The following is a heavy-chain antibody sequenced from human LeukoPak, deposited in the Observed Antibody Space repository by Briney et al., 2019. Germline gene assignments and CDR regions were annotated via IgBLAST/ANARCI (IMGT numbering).Heavy chain of an antibody. V-gene: IGHV4-59*08. CDR1: GGSISSYY. J-gene: IGHJ5*02. D-gene: IGHD6-13*01. CDR2: IYYSGST. CDR3: ARLNLAAGWFDP. Sequence: PSETLSLTCTVSGGSISSYYWSWIRQPPGKGLEWIGYIYYSGSTNYNPSLKSRVTISVDTSKNQFSLKLSSVTAADMAVYYCARLNLAAGWFDPWGQGTLVTVSS.